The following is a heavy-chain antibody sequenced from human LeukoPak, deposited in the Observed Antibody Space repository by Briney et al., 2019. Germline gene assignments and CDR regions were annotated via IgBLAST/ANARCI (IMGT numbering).Heavy chain of an antibody. V-gene: IGHV4-59*10. CDR1: GGSFSGYY. CDR3: ARGRGLEGYYYDSSGYLV. CDR2: IYASGIT. D-gene: IGHD3-22*01. J-gene: IGHJ4*02. Sequence: SETLSLTCAVYGGSFSGYYWSWIRQPAGKGLEWIGRIYASGITNYNPSLKSRVTMSVDTSKNQFSLRLSSVTAADTAVYYCARGRGLEGYYYDSSGYLVWGQGTLVTVSS.